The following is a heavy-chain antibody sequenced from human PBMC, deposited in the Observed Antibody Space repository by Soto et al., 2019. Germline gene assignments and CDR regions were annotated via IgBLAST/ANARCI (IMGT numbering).Heavy chain of an antibody. D-gene: IGHD6-19*01. V-gene: IGHV1-69*13. CDR1: GGTFSNYA. J-gene: IGHJ4*02. CDR3: AIMYSGGWGGDLGY. CDR2: VIPMFGTP. Sequence: SVKVSCKASGGTFSNYAITWVRQAPGQGLEWMGGVIPMFGTPNYAQKFQDRVTITADESTNTAYMDLSSLRSEDTAVYYCAIMYSGGWGGDLGYWGQGTLVTVSS.